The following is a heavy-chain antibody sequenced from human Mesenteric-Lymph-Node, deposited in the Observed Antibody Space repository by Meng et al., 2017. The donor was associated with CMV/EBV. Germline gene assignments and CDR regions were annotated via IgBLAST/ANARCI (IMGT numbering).Heavy chain of an antibody. V-gene: IGHV1-2*06. CDR2: ISPNSGDT. D-gene: IGHD6-13*01. J-gene: IGHJ4*02. CDR1: GYTFTGYY. CDR3: ARSSSSWYYFDY. Sequence: CKAYGYTFTGYYIHWVRQATGQGLEWLGRISPNSGDTTYAQNFQGRVTLTRDKSISTAYMELSRLRSDDTALYYCARSSSSWYYFDYWGQGTLVTVSS.